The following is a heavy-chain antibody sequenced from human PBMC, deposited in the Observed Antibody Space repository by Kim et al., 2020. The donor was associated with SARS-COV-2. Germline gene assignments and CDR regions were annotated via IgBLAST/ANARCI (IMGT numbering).Heavy chain of an antibody. J-gene: IGHJ4*02. Sequence: ASVKVSCKASGYTFTSYAMHWVRQAPGQRLEWMGWINAGNGNTKYSQKFQGRVTITRDTSASTAYMELSSLRSEDTAVYYCARVKPPGARLSSSSSTLDYWGQGTLVTVSS. CDR3: ARVKPPGARLSSSSSTLDY. CDR1: GYTFTSYA. D-gene: IGHD6-6*01. V-gene: IGHV1-3*01. CDR2: INAGNGNT.